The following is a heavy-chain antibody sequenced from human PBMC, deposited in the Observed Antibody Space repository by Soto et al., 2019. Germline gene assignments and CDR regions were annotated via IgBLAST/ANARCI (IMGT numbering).Heavy chain of an antibody. CDR1: GYTFTRYN. Sequence: ASVKVSCKASGYTFTRYNMHWVRQAPEQSLEWMGWISAGNGDTKYYQNFQGRVTFSTDTSANTGYMEMSSLRCEDTAVYYCAIGLGSSWFDPWGQGTLVTVS. CDR2: ISAGNGDT. CDR3: AIGLGSSWFDP. J-gene: IGHJ5*02. V-gene: IGHV1-3*01. D-gene: IGHD3-16*01.